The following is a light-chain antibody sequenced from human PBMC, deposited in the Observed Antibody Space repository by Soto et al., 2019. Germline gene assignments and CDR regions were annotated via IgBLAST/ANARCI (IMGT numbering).Light chain of an antibody. V-gene: IGLV2-14*01. Sequence: QSALTQPASVSGSPGQSITISCTGTSSDVGRYNFVSWYQQHPGKAPKFIIYDVNNRPSGVSNRFSVSKSGDTASLTISGLQAEDEADYYCSSYTSSSTYVFGTGTKLTVL. CDR3: SSYTSSSTYV. CDR1: SSDVGRYNF. CDR2: DVN. J-gene: IGLJ1*01.